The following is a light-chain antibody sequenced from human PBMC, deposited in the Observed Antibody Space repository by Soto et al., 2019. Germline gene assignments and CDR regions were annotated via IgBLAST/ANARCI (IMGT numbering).Light chain of an antibody. CDR2: SAS. V-gene: IGKV1-39*01. J-gene: IGKJ2*01. Sequence: DIQLTQSPPSLSACVGDTVNITCRASRSVNIYVNWYQQSVGTPPRLLIYSASRLHSGVPSRFTATGSGTDFTLPISVLQPEDLAPYYCQQSYGTPRPFGQGSKV. CDR1: RSVNIY. CDR3: QQSYGTPRP.